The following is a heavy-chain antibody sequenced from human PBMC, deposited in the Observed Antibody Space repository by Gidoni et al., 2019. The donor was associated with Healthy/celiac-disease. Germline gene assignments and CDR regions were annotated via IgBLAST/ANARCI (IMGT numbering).Heavy chain of an antibody. D-gene: IGHD3-10*01. CDR1: GGSFSGYY. V-gene: IGHV4-34*01. CDR3: ARGRGGLLWFRGRWFDP. Sequence: QVQLRQWGAGLLKPSETLSLTCAVHGGSFSGYYWSWIRQPPGKGLEWIGEINHSGSTNYNPSLKSRVTISVDTSKNQFSLKLSSVTAADTAVYYCARGRGGLLWFRGRWFDPWGQGTLVTVSS. CDR2: INHSGST. J-gene: IGHJ5*02.